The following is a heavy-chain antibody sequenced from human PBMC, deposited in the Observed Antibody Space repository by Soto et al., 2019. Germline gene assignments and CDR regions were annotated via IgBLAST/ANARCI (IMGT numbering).Heavy chain of an antibody. J-gene: IGHJ4*02. CDR1: GDSVSSGSHF. V-gene: IGHV4-31*03. CDR2: ISYSGST. Sequence: QVQLQESGPGLVKPSQTLSLTCTVSGDSVSSGSHFWTWIRQHPGKGLEWLGYISYSGSTYYNPSLNPSLNTGRSIAIDTYENHVSLHLSSVNAADTAVYYCARGRPMRGAKTFFDYWGPGTLVTVSS. D-gene: IGHD1-26*01. CDR3: ARGRPMRGAKTFFDY.